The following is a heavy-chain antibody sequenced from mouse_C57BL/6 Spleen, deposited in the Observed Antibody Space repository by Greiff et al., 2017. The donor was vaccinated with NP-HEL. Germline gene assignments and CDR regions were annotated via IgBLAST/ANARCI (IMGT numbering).Heavy chain of an antibody. J-gene: IGHJ4*01. Sequence: EVKLMESGGGLVQPGGSLKLSCAASGFTFSDYGMAWVRQATRKGPEWVAFISNLAYSIYYADTVTGRFTISRENAKNTLYLEMSSLRSEDTAMYYCARRRDGYYQMDYWGQGTSVTVSS. V-gene: IGHV5-15*01. CDR3: ARRRDGYYQMDY. CDR1: GFTFSDYG. CDR2: ISNLAYSI. D-gene: IGHD2-3*01.